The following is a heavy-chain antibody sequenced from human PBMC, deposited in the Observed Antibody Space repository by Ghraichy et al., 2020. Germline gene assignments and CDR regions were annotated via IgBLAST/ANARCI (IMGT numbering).Heavy chain of an antibody. CDR3: ARIPRDCGGDCFTP. CDR2: INTDGSVT. Sequence: GESLNISCAASGFTLSSYWIHWVRQAPGKGLVWVSRINTDGSVTNHADSVRGRFTVSRDNAKNTLYLQMNSLRVEDTAMYYCARIPRDCGGDCFTPWGQGTLVTVSS. J-gene: IGHJ5*02. D-gene: IGHD2-21*02. V-gene: IGHV3-74*01. CDR1: GFTLSSYW.